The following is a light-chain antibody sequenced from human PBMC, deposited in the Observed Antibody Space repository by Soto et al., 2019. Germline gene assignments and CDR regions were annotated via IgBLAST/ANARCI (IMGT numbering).Light chain of an antibody. V-gene: IGKV3-20*01. CDR2: AAS. CDR3: RQYGYSPA. CDR1: PSVSSH. J-gene: IGKJ4*01. Sequence: EIVLPQSPATLSLPPGASVAVSCRASPSVSSHLAWYQQEPGQAPRILIYAASSRATGIPDRFSGSGSGTDFTLTISRLEPEDFAADYCRQYGYSPAFGGGTKVDIK.